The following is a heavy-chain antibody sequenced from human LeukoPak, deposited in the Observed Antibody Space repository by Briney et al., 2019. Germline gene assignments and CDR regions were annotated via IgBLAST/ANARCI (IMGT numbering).Heavy chain of an antibody. V-gene: IGHV1-18*04. CDR2: ISAYNGKT. J-gene: IGHJ3*02. Sequence: GASVKVSCKASGYSFSKYGISWVRQAPGQGLEWMGWISAYNGKTKYGQKVQGRVTMTTDTSTSTAYMELRSLIFDDTAVYYCARDRQSEGFGELSLYAFDIWGQGTTVTVSS. D-gene: IGHD3-10*01. CDR1: GYSFSKYG. CDR3: ARDRQSEGFGELSLYAFDI.